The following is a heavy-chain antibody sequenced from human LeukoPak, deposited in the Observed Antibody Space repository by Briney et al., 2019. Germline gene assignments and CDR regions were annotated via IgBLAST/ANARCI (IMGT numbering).Heavy chain of an antibody. CDR3: ARRGSLVFDY. CDR2: IYHSGST. J-gene: IGHJ4*02. D-gene: IGHD2-2*01. Sequence: SQTLPLTCAVSGGSISSGGYSWSWIRQPPGKGLEWIGYIYHSGSTYYNPSLKSRVTISVDRSKNQFSLKLSSMTAADTAVYYCARRGSLVFDYWGQGTLVAVSS. V-gene: IGHV4-30-2*01. CDR1: GGSISSGGYS.